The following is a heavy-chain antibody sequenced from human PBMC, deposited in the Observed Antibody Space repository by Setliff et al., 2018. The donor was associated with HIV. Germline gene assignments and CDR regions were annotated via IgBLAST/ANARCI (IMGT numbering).Heavy chain of an antibody. Sequence: ASVKVSCKASGYTFTNSFIHWVRQAPGQGLEWMGIINPSDGATTYAQRFEGGVTVTSDTSTNTVYMELSSLRSEDTAVYICARECHRAAADARLANYFDYWGQGTLVTVSS. J-gene: IGHJ4*02. CDR1: GYTFTNSF. CDR2: INPSDGAT. D-gene: IGHD6-13*01. CDR3: ARECHRAAADARLANYFDY. V-gene: IGHV1-46*01.